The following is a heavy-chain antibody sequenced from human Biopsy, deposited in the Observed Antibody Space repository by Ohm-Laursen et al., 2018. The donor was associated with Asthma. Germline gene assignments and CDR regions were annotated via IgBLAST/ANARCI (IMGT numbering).Heavy chain of an antibody. J-gene: IGHJ6*02. CDR2: IYYSGTT. V-gene: IGHV4-39*01. Sequence: GTLSLTCSLSSGSGGYMRSGNYYWGWIRQPPGKGLAWIGSIYYSGTTYYNPSLESRVTVSQDTSKNQFSLKLTSVTAADTAVYYCVRGSSSWHHGPFHYYYGMDVWGQGTTATVSS. CDR1: SGSGGYMRSGNYY. CDR3: VRGSSSWHHGPFHYYYGMDV. D-gene: IGHD6-13*01.